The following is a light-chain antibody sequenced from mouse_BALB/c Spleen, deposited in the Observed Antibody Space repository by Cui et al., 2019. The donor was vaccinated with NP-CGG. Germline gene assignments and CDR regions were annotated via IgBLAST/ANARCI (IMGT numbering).Light chain of an antibody. CDR3: ALWYTNHWV. V-gene: IGLV1*01. CDR1: TGTVITSNY. CDR2: GTN. Sequence: QAVVTQESAPTTSPGETVTLTCRSSTGTVITSNYANWVQEKPDHLFTGLIGGTNNRVPGVPARFSGSLIEDKAALTITGAQTEDEAIYFCALWYTNHWVFGGGTKLTVL. J-gene: IGLJ1*01.